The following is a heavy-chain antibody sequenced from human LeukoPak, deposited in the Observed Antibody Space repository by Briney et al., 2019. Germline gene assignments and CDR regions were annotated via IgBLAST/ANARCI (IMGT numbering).Heavy chain of an antibody. CDR3: AALAVAGPYYFDY. CDR2: IVVGSGNT. Sequence: SVKVSCKASGFTFTSSAVQWVRQARGQRLEWIGWIVVGSGNTNYAQKFQERVTITRDTSTSTAYMELSSLRSEDTAVYYCAALAVAGPYYFDYWGQGTLVTVSS. CDR1: GFTFTSSA. J-gene: IGHJ4*02. V-gene: IGHV1-58*01. D-gene: IGHD6-19*01.